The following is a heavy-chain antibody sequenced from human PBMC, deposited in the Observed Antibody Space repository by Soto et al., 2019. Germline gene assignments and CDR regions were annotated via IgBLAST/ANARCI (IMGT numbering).Heavy chain of an antibody. CDR2: ISTYNGNT. J-gene: IGHJ5*02. CDR1: GYTFSNSG. D-gene: IGHD2-8*01. CDR3: ARDEYNNGRNWLNP. V-gene: IGHV1-18*01. Sequence: QVQLVQYGPEVKKPGASVKVSCKASGYTFSNSGFSWMRQAPGQGLEWMGWISTYNGNTNYAQKFQGRLSMTTDTSTSTAFMELRTLRSDDTAVYYCARDEYNNGRNWLNPWGQGTLVTVTS.